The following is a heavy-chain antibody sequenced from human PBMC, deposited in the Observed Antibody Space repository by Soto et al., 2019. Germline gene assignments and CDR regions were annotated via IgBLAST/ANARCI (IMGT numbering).Heavy chain of an antibody. CDR1: GFTFSTYN. V-gene: IGHV3-48*02. J-gene: IGHJ5*02. Sequence: EVQLVESGGGLVQPGGSLRLSCVASGFTFSTYNMNWVRQAPWKGLEWVSYITSGSSTIFYADSVKGRFTISRDNAKNSLYLQMNSLRDEDTAVYYCALDNGEAGSFDPWGRGILVTVSS. CDR2: ITSGSSTI. CDR3: ALDNGEAGSFDP. D-gene: IGHD6-13*01.